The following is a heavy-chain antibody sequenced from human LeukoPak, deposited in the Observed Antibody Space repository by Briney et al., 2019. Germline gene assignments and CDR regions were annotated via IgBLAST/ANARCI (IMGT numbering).Heavy chain of an antibody. CDR3: ARAFLSPYDSSGYYDY. CDR2: ICYSGST. J-gene: IGHJ4*02. CDR1: GGSISSSSYY. D-gene: IGHD3-22*01. V-gene: IGHV4-39*07. Sequence: PSETLSLTCTVSGGSISSSSYYWGWIRQPPGKGLEWIGSICYSGSTYYNPSLKSRVTISVDTSKNQFSLKLSSVTAADTAVYYCARAFLSPYDSSGYYDYWGQGTLVTVSS.